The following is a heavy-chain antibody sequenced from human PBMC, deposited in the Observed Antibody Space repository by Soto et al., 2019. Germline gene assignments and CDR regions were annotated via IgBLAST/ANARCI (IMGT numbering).Heavy chain of an antibody. CDR1: GFTFSDYY. D-gene: IGHD1-26*01. J-gene: IGHJ4*02. CDR3: ARAHLGTTARSDY. V-gene: IGHV3-11*01. Sequence: AGGSLRLSCAASGFTFSDYYMSWIRQAPGKGLEWVSYISSSGSTIYYADSVKGRFTISRDNAKNSLYLQMNSLRAEDTAVYYCARAHLGTTARSDYWGQGTLVTVSS. CDR2: ISSSGSTI.